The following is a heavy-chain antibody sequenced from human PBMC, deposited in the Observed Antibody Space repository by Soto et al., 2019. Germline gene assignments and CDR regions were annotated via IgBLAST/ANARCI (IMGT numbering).Heavy chain of an antibody. CDR1: GGSFSNYG. J-gene: IGHJ6*02. D-gene: IGHD3-22*01. CDR2: IIPVFGTP. Sequence: QVQVVQSGAEVKKPGSSVKVSCKASGGSFSNYGISWVRQAPGQGLEWMGGIIPVFGTPHYAQKFQDRVTMTADESTSTVYMEVSSLTSEDTADYYCARGDATKIIVTTYYGLDVWGQGTTVTVSS. V-gene: IGHV1-69*12. CDR3: ARGDATKIIVTTYYGLDV.